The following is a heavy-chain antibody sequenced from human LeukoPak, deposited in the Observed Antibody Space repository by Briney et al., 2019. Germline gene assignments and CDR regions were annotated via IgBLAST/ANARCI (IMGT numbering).Heavy chain of an antibody. CDR3: ARDSWGSFQPYYFDY. J-gene: IGHJ4*02. V-gene: IGHV1-2*02. CDR1: GSTFPCYY. D-gene: IGHD7-27*01. Sequence: ASVKVSCKASGSTFPCYYMHWVRQAPGQGLEWMGWINPNSGGTNYAQKFQGRVTMTRDTSISTAYMELGRLRSDDTAVYYCARDSWGSFQPYYFDYWGQGTLVTVSS. CDR2: INPNSGGT.